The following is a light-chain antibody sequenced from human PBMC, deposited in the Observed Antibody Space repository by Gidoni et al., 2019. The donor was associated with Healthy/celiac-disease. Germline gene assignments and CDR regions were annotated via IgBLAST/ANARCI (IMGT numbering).Light chain of an antibody. CDR1: NIGSKS. Sequence: SYVLTQHPSVSVAPGQTSRITCGGNNIGSKSLHWYQQKPGQAPVLVVHDDSDLPSGIPERFSGSNSGNTATLTISRVEAGDDADYSCQLLDSSSDHPLVVFGGGTKLTVL. CDR3: QLLDSSSDHPLVV. V-gene: IGLV3-21*02. CDR2: DDS. J-gene: IGLJ2*01.